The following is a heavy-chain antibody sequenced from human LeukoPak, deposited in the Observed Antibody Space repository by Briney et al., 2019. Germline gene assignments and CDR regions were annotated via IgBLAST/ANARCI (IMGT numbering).Heavy chain of an antibody. CDR1: GYSISSGYY. V-gene: IGHV4-38-2*02. J-gene: IGHJ4*02. D-gene: IGHD6-6*01. CDR3: ARDRSVGVLPAPPFDF. CDR2: IYHSGNT. Sequence: SETLSLTCTVSGYSISSGYYWGWLRQPPGKGLEWIGSIYHSGNTYYNPSLKSRLTISADTSKNQFSLTLTSVTAADTAVYYCARDRSVGVLPAPPFDFWGQGTLVTVSS.